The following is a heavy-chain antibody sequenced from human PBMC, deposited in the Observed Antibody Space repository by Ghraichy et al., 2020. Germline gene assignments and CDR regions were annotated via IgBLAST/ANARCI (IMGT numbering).Heavy chain of an antibody. D-gene: IGHD3-3*02. Sequence: SETLSLTCTVSGAPITSYYWSWVRQPPGKGLEWIAYIYHDGDTDYIPSLKSRATISIDTSRNTVSLKLSSVTAADTAVYHCVRGHFGLEDWGQGTLVTVSS. CDR3: VRGHFGLED. CDR2: IYHDGDT. V-gene: IGHV4-59*01. J-gene: IGHJ4*02. CDR1: GAPITSYY.